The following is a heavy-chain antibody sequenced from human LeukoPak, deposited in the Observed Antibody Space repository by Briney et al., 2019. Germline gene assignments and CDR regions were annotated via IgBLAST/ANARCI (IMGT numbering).Heavy chain of an antibody. V-gene: IGHV1-2*02. CDR2: INPNSGAT. J-gene: IGHJ3*02. CDR1: GYTFTDYY. Sequence: ASVMVSCKASGYTFTDYYIHWVRQAPGQGLEWVGWINPNSGATDYAQKFQGRVTMTRDTSINTAFMDLSRLRSDDTAVYYCAREYGIGNAFDIWGQGTMVTVSS. D-gene: IGHD1-26*01. CDR3: AREYGIGNAFDI.